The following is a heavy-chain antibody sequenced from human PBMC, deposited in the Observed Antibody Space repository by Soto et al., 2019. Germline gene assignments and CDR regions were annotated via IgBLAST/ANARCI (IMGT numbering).Heavy chain of an antibody. D-gene: IGHD1-26*01. J-gene: IGHJ3*02. V-gene: IGHV1-8*01. CDR1: GYTFTSYD. Sequence: QVQLVQSGAEVKKPGASVKVSCKASGYTFTSYDINWVRQATGQGLEWMGWMNPNSGNTGYAQKFQGRVTMTRNTSISTAYMELSSLRSEDTAVYYCASRSWARYSGSPRGSAFDIWGQGTMVTVSS. CDR3: ASRSWARYSGSPRGSAFDI. CDR2: MNPNSGNT.